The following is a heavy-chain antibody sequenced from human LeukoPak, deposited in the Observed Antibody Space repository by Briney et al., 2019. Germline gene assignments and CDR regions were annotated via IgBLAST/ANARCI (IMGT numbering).Heavy chain of an antibody. V-gene: IGHV4-59*01. D-gene: IGHD4-23*01. CDR1: GGSMSPYY. Sequence: PSETLSLTCTVSGGSMSPYYWNWIRQPPGKGLEWIGYIYYSGSTNYNPSLKSRVTISIDTSKNQFSLKLSSVIAADTAVYYCARPKRDDVGNSFYYYGMDVWGQGTTVTASS. CDR3: ARPKRDDVGNSFYYYGMDV. J-gene: IGHJ6*02. CDR2: IYYSGST.